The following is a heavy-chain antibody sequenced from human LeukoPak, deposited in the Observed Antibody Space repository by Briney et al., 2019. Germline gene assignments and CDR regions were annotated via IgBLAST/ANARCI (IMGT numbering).Heavy chain of an antibody. J-gene: IGHJ4*02. Sequence: GGSLRLSCAASGFTFNNYWMSWVRQAPGKGLEWVANIKEDGSEKYYVDSVKGRFTISRDNAKKSLYLQMDSLRAEDTAVYYCATHGYSELRYFDWSTNEWGQGTLVTVSS. CDR1: GFTFNNYW. CDR2: IKEDGSEK. D-gene: IGHD3-9*01. V-gene: IGHV3-7*01. CDR3: ATHGYSELRYFDWSTNE.